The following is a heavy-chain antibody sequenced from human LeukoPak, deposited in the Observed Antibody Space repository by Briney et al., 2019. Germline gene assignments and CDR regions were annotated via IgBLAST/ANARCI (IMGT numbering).Heavy chain of an antibody. CDR1: GDSVSSNNAA. Sequence: SQTLSLTCAISGDSVSSNNAAWNWVRQSPSRGLEWLGRTYYRSKWYNDYAVSVKSRITINPDTSKNQFSLHLSSVTPEDTALYYCARATTVTTYYFDYWGQGTLVTVSS. J-gene: IGHJ4*02. CDR2: TYYRSKWYN. D-gene: IGHD4-17*01. V-gene: IGHV6-1*01. CDR3: ARATTVTTYYFDY.